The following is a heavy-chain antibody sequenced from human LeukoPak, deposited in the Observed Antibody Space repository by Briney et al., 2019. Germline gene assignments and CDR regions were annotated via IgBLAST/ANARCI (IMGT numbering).Heavy chain of an antibody. D-gene: IGHD4-17*01. J-gene: IGHJ4*02. CDR3: ARVYDYGDYPYYFDY. CDR1: GFTFSSYS. Sequence: GGSLRLSCAASGFTFSSYSMNWVRQAPGKGLEWVSYISSSSSTIYYADSVKGRFTIFRDNAKNSLYLQMNSLRAEDTAVYYCARVYDYGDYPYYFDYWGQGTLVTVSS. V-gene: IGHV3-48*01. CDR2: ISSSSSTI.